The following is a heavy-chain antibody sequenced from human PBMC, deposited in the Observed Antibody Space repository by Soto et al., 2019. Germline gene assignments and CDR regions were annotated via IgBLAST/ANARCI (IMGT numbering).Heavy chain of an antibody. Sequence: PSETLSLTCVVSGGPVSGDDLYWSWIRHLPGKGLEWIANVYHTGTTYYNPSLKSRVSMSVDTSQNQFSLILASVTAADTAVYYCARALVTDYNSRDYHYYFAMDAWGQGTSVTSP. CDR2: VYHTGTT. CDR3: ARALVTDYNSRDYHYYFAMDA. J-gene: IGHJ6*02. V-gene: IGHV4-31*02. D-gene: IGHD3-22*01. CDR1: GGPVSGDDLY.